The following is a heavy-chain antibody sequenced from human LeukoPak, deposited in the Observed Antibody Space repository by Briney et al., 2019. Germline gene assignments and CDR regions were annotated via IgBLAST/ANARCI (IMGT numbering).Heavy chain of an antibody. CDR3: ARGPMVRGVIIDNWFDP. V-gene: IGHV1-69*05. CDR2: IIPIFGTA. D-gene: IGHD3-10*01. Sequence: ASVKVSCKASGYTFTSYDINWVRQATGQGLEWMGRIIPIFGTANYAQKFQGRVTITTDESTSTAYMELNSLRSEDTAVYYCARGPMVRGVIIDNWFDPWGQGTLVTVSS. J-gene: IGHJ5*02. CDR1: GYTFTSYD.